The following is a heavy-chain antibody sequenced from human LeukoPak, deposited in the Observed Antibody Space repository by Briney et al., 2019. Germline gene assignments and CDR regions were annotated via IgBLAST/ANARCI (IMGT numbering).Heavy chain of an antibody. J-gene: IGHJ6*03. Sequence: ASVKVSCKASGYTFTSYDINWVRQATGQGLEWMGWINPNSGGTNYAQKFQGRVTLTRDTSISTAFMELSSLRSDDTAVYYCARGGPVQMLIYFYFYMDVWGKGTTVTISS. CDR3: ARGGPVQMLIYFYFYMDV. D-gene: IGHD2-2*01. V-gene: IGHV1-2*02. CDR1: GYTFTSYD. CDR2: INPNSGGT.